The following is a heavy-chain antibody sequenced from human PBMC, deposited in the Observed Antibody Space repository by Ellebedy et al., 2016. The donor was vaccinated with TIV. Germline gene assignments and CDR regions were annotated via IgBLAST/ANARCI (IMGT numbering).Heavy chain of an antibody. D-gene: IGHD6-19*01. J-gene: IGHJ4*02. CDR1: GFTFSSYT. CDR2: ISYDGSNK. Sequence: GGSLRLSCAASGFTFSSYTMHWVRQAPGKGLEWVAVISYDGSNKYYADSVKGRFTISRDNSKNTLYLQMNSLRAEDTALYYCARDRQWLGYSWGVDYWGQGTLVTVSS. CDR3: ARDRQWLGYSWGVDY. V-gene: IGHV3-30-3*01.